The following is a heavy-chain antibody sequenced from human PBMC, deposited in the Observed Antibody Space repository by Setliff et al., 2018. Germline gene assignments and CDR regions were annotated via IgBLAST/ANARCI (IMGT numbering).Heavy chain of an antibody. D-gene: IGHD2-2*01. J-gene: IGHJ4*02. CDR2: INTISGDT. V-gene: IGHV1-2*02. Sequence: ASVKVSCKASGYIFAGYDMHWVRQTPGQGLEWMGWINTISGDTNYAQKFQGRVTLTRDTSMSTAYMELNSLRSDDTAVYYCSRLVRYCTRTTCQRASGAELWGQGSLVTVSS. CDR3: SRLVRYCTRTTCQRASGAEL. CDR1: GYIFAGYD.